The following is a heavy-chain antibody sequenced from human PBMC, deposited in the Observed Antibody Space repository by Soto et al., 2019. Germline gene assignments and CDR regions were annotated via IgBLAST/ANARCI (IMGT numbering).Heavy chain of an antibody. J-gene: IGHJ4*02. Sequence: QVHLVQSGAEVKKPGASVKVSCKASGYTFTSYGITWVRQAPGQGLEWMGWISAHNGNTDYAQKLQGRVIVTRDNSTRTAYMELRSLRSDDTAVYYCARGRYGDYWGQGALVTVSS. CDR3: ARGRYGDY. CDR2: ISAHNGNT. V-gene: IGHV1-18*01. CDR1: GYTFTSYG. D-gene: IGHD1-1*01.